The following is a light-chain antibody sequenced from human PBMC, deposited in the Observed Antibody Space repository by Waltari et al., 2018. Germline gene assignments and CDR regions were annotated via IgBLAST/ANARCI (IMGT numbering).Light chain of an antibody. CDR2: KAS. J-gene: IGKJ3*01. Sequence: DIEMTQSPSTLSASVGDRVTITCRASQSINSWLAWYQQKPGKAPKVLIYKASSLESGVPSRFSGSGSGTEFTLTISSLQPDDFVTYYCQQYNSYPFTFGPGTKVDIQ. CDR3: QQYNSYPFT. CDR1: QSINSW. V-gene: IGKV1-5*03.